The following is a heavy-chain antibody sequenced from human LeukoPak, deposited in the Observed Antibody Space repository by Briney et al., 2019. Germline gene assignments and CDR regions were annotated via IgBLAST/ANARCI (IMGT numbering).Heavy chain of an antibody. V-gene: IGHV3-30*02. Sequence: PGGSPRLSCAASGFTFSSYGMHWVRQAPGKGLEWVAFIRYDGSNKYYADSVKGRFTISRDNSKNTLYLQMNSLRAEDTAVYYCAKDGPSRTGYYYYYMDVWGKGTTVTVSS. D-gene: IGHD2/OR15-2a*01. CDR1: GFTFSSYG. CDR2: IRYDGSNK. CDR3: AKDGPSRTGYYYYYMDV. J-gene: IGHJ6*03.